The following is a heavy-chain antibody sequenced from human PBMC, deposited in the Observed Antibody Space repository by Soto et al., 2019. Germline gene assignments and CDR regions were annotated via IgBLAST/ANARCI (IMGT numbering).Heavy chain of an antibody. J-gene: IGHJ5*01. D-gene: IGHD2-2*01. Sequence: GGSLRLSCAASGFTFSSYAMHWVRQAPGKGLDWVSSISSSSNSIYYTDSVKGRFTISRDNTKNSLYLQMNSLRAEDTAVYYCASGGAHIVVENWFDSWGQGTLVTSPQ. CDR2: ISSSSNSI. V-gene: IGHV3-21*01. CDR3: ASGGAHIVVENWFDS. CDR1: GFTFSSYA.